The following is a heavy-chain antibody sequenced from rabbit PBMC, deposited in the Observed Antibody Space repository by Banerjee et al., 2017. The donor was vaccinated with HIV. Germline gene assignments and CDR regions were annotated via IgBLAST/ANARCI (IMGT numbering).Heavy chain of an antibody. V-gene: IGHV1S40*01. CDR3: AREDYTSGWGAVL. Sequence: QSLQESGGGLFQPGGSLTLTCTASGFDFISNAMCWVRQAPGKGLEWIASIYVGSSVSTHYASWAKGRFAISKTSSTTVTLQMTSLTAADTATYFCAREDYTSGWGAVLWGPGTLVTVS. CDR1: GFDFISNA. J-gene: IGHJ4*01. CDR2: IYVGSSVST. D-gene: IGHD4-1*01.